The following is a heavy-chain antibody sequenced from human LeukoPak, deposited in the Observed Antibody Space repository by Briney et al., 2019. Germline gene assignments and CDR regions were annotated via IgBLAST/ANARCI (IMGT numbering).Heavy chain of an antibody. Sequence: PSETLSLTCTVSGGSISSSSYYWGWIRQPPGKGLEWIGSIYYSGSTYYNPSLKSRVTISVDTSKNQFSLKLSSVTAADTAVYYCARDQNSGGNWRGFDYWGQGTLVTVSS. CDR3: ARDQNSGGNWRGFDY. J-gene: IGHJ4*02. V-gene: IGHV4-39*07. CDR1: GGSISSSSYY. CDR2: IYYSGST. D-gene: IGHD4-23*01.